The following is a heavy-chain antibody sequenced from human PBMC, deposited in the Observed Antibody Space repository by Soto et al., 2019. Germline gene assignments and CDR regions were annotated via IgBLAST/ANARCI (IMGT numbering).Heavy chain of an antibody. CDR3: ARGGIAPHNWFDP. V-gene: IGHV1-46*01. CDR2: INPSGGST. CDR1: GYTFTSYY. J-gene: IGHJ5*02. Sequence: ASVKVSCKASGYTFTSYYMHWVRQAPGQGLEWMGIINPSGGSTSYAQKFQGRVTMTTDTSTSTAYMELRSLRSDDTAVYYCARGGIAPHNWFDPWGQGTLVTVSS. D-gene: IGHD6-13*01.